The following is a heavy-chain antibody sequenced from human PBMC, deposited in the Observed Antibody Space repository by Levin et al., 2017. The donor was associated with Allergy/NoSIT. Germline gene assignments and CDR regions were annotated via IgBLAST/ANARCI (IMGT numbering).Heavy chain of an antibody. D-gene: IGHD4-17*01. Sequence: GESLKISCAASGFTFSSYNMNWVRQAPGKGLEWVSYISRSSSTIYYADSVKGRFTISRDNAKNSLYLQMSSLRDEDTAVYYCARDNGYGDYYAYDYWGQGTLVTVSS. J-gene: IGHJ4*02. CDR3: ARDNGYGDYYAYDY. V-gene: IGHV3-48*02. CDR1: GFTFSSYN. CDR2: ISRSSSTI.